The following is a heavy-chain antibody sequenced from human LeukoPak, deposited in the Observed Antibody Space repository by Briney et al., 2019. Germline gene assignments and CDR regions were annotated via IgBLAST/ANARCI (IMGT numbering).Heavy chain of an antibody. J-gene: IGHJ4*02. Sequence: PSETLSLTCTVSGGSISSSSYYWGWIRQPPGKGLEWIGSIYYSGSTYYNPSLKSRVTISVDTSKNQFSLKLSSVTAADTAVYYCARSYGTPSGSYPERPYYFDYWGQGTLVTVSS. D-gene: IGHD3-10*01. V-gene: IGHV4-39*01. CDR3: ARSYGTPSGSYPERPYYFDY. CDR1: GGSISSSSYY. CDR2: IYYSGST.